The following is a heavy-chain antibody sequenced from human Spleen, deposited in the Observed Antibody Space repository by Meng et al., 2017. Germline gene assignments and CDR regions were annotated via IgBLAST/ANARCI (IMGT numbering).Heavy chain of an antibody. D-gene: IGHD3-22*01. CDR1: GGSISSGDYY. CDR3: ARVEGYYDSSGYYRY. Sequence: QVLLQGSGPGLVKPSETLSLTCTVPGGSISSGDYYWSWIRQHSGKGLEWIGYIYYSGSTYYNPSLKSRVTISVDTSKNQFSLKLRSVTAADTAVYYCARVEGYYDSSGYYRYWGHGTLVTVSS. CDR2: IYYSGST. V-gene: IGHV4-31*03. J-gene: IGHJ4*01.